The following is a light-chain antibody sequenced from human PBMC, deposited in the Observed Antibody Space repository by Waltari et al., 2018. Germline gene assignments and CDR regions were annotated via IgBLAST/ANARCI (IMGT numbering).Light chain of an antibody. CDR3: QKYVNLPAT. V-gene: IGKV3-20*01. Sequence: GRASQSVSKYLAWYQQKPGQAPRLLIYDASIRATGIPDRFIGSGSGTDFSLTISRLEPEDFAVYYCQKYVNLPATFGQGTKVEIK. CDR2: DAS. CDR1: QSVSKY. J-gene: IGKJ1*01.